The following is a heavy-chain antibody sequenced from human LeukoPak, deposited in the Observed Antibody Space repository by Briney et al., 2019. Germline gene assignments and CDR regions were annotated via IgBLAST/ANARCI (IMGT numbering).Heavy chain of an antibody. CDR3: ARGHTLVGSGWPVYYYYYYMDV. V-gene: IGHV1-18*01. CDR2: ISAYNGNT. CDR1: GYTFTSYG. Sequence: ASVKVSCKASGYTFTSYGISWVRQAPGQGLEWMGWISAYNGNTNYAQKLQGRVTMTTDTSTSTAYMELRSLRSDDTAVYYCARGHTLVGSGWPVYYYYYYMDVWGKGTTVTVSS. J-gene: IGHJ6*03. D-gene: IGHD6-19*01.